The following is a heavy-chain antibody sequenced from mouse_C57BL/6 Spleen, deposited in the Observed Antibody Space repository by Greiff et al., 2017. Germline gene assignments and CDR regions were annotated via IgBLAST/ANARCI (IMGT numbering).Heavy chain of an antibody. Sequence: VQLQQPGAELVRPGSSVKLSCKASGYTFTSYWMDWVKQRPGQGLEWIGNIYPSDSETHYNQKFKDKATLTVDKSSSTAYMQLSSLTSEDSAVYYCARGDYSTSYWYFDVWGTGTTVTVSS. J-gene: IGHJ1*03. CDR2: IYPSDSET. D-gene: IGHD2-5*01. CDR3: ARGDYSTSYWYFDV. V-gene: IGHV1-61*01. CDR1: GYTFTSYW.